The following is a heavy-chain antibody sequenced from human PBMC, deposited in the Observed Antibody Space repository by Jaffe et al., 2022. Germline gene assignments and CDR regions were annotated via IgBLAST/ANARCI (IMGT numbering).Heavy chain of an antibody. CDR1: GFTFSSYS. V-gene: IGHV3-21*01. J-gene: IGHJ6*03. CDR3: ARDPVMITFGGVIVPYYYYYYMDV. Sequence: EVQLVESGGGLVKPGGSLRLSCAASGFTFSSYSMNWVRQAPGKGLEWVSSISSSSSYIYYADSVKGRFTISRDNAKNSLYLQMNSLRAEDTAVYYCARDPVMITFGGVIVPYYYYYYMDVWGKGTTVTVSS. D-gene: IGHD3-16*02. CDR2: ISSSSSYI.